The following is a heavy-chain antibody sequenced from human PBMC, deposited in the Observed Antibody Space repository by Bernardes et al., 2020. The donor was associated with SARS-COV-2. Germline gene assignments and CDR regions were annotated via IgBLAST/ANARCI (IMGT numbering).Heavy chain of an antibody. V-gene: IGHV3-21*01. Sequence: GWSLRLSCAASGFTFSSYSMNWVRQAPGKGLEWVSSISSSSSYIYYADSVKGRFTISRDNAKNSLYLQMNSLRAEDTAVYYCARDSSWDWYYDFWSGYSLGYYGMDVWGQGTTVTVSS. J-gene: IGHJ6*02. CDR1: GFTFSSYS. CDR2: ISSSSSYI. D-gene: IGHD3-3*01. CDR3: ARDSSWDWYYDFWSGYSLGYYGMDV.